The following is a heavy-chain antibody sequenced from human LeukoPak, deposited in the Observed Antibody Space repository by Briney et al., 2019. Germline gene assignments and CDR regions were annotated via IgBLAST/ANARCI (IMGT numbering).Heavy chain of an antibody. CDR3: GREAGSGYDWGNFDY. CDR1: GFTFSSYS. Sequence: GGSLRLSCAASGFTFSSYSMNWVRQAPGKGLEWVSSISSSSSYIYYAHSVKALFTISKHNAKNSVYLQMNRLRAEDTAVYYCGREAGSGYDWGNFDYWGKESLVTVSA. J-gene: IGHJ4*02. CDR2: ISSSSSYI. V-gene: IGHV3-21*04. D-gene: IGHD5-12*01.